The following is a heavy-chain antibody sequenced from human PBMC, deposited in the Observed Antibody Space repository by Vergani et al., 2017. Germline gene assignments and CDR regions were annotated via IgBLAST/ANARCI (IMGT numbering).Heavy chain of an antibody. V-gene: IGHV3-30*02. CDR3: AKYVRDSTDGLPDS. Sequence: QVQLVESAGGVVQPGGSLRLSCASSGFTFSNFGMHWIRQAPGKGLEWLAYKGKDGINTRYRDAVKGRFTVSRENSKDILYLQMDSLRSEDTEIYYCAKYVRDSTDGLPDSWGTGTLVIVSS. CDR1: GFTFSNFG. J-gene: IGHJ4*02. CDR2: KGKDGINT. D-gene: IGHD2-15*01.